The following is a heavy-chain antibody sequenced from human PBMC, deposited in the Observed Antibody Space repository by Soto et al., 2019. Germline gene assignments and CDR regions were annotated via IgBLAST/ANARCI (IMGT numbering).Heavy chain of an antibody. V-gene: IGHV3-21*01. J-gene: IGHJ5*02. D-gene: IGHD2-8*01. CDR2: ISSSSSYI. Sequence: GGSLRLSCAASGFTFSSYSMNWVRQAPGKGLEWVSSISSSSSYIYYADSVKGRFTISRDNAKNSLYLQMNSLRAEDTAVYYCARDWDTVYASWFDPWGQGTLVTVSS. CDR3: ARDWDTVYASWFDP. CDR1: GFTFSSYS.